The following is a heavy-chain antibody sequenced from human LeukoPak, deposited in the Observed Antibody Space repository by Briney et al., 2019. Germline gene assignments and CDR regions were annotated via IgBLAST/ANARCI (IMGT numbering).Heavy chain of an antibody. CDR1: GFTFNDYF. V-gene: IGHV3-11*06. Sequence: GGSLGLSCAASGFTFNDYFMTWIRQAPGKGLEWVSFISSSSSYIYYADSLKGRFTISRDNAKNSLYLQMNSLRAEDTAVYYCARGTMFPYYFDYWGQGTLVTVSS. D-gene: IGHD3-10*02. CDR3: ARGTMFPYYFDY. CDR2: ISSSSSYI. J-gene: IGHJ4*02.